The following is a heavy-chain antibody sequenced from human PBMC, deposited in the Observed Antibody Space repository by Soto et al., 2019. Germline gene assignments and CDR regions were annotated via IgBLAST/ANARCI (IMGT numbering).Heavy chain of an antibody. V-gene: IGHV1-2*04. CDR2: INPNSGST. D-gene: IGHD6-19*01. CDR3: ARGGWSDSSGWEDAFDI. J-gene: IGHJ3*02. Sequence: GASVKVSCKASGGTFSSYTISWVRQAPGQGLEWMGWINPNSGSTNYAQKFQGWVTMTRDTSISTAYMELSRLRSDDTAVYYCARGGWSDSSGWEDAFDIWGQGTMVTVSS. CDR1: GGTFSSYT.